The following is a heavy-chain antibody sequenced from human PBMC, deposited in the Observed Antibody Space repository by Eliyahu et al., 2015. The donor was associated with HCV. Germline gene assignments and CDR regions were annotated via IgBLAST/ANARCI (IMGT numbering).Heavy chain of an antibody. J-gene: IGHJ4*02. V-gene: IGHV4-4*07. CDR3: ATSARAALEFDN. Sequence: QVQLQESGPGLVKPSEXLSLXCTXSGGSLSNYYWXWIRQTAGKGLEWIGRIYTGGNTNYNPSLQSRASVSVDTSKHQFSLQLSSVTAADTAVYFCATSARAALEFDNWGQGTLVTVSS. D-gene: IGHD5-24*01. CDR1: GGSLSNYY. CDR2: IYTGGNT.